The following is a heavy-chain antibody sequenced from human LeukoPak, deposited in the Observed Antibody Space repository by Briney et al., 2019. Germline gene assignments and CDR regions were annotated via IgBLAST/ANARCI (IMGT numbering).Heavy chain of an antibody. D-gene: IGHD6-6*01. Sequence: GASVKVSCKASGYTFTSYYMHWVRQAPGQGLEWMGIINPSGGSTSYAQKFQGRVTMTRDMSTSTVYMELSSLRSEDTAVYYCAKPGSSRGIAGRRPTKYYFDYWGQGTLVTVSS. J-gene: IGHJ4*02. CDR1: GYTFTSYY. CDR3: AKPGSSRGIAGRRPTKYYFDY. CDR2: INPSGGST. V-gene: IGHV1-46*01.